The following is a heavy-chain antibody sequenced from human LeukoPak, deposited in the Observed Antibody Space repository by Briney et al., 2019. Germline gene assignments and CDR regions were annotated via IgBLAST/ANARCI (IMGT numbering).Heavy chain of an antibody. CDR1: GFTFSSYA. CDR3: ARGGVAGTGFGTMIYGMDV. CDR2: ISFDGNSK. J-gene: IGHJ6*02. V-gene: IGHV3-30-3*01. Sequence: GGSLRLSCAASGFTFSSYAMHWVRQAPGKGLEWVAVISFDGNSKEYGDSVRGRFTISRDNSKNTLYLQMNSLRAEDTAVYYCARGGVAGTGFGTMIYGMDVWGQGTTVTVSS. D-gene: IGHD6-13*01.